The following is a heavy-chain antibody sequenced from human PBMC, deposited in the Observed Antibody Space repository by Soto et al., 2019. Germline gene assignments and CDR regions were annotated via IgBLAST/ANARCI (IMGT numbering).Heavy chain of an antibody. CDR1: GGSISSGGYY. V-gene: IGHV4-31*03. J-gene: IGHJ6*03. D-gene: IGHD2-21*02. Sequence: SETLSLTCTVSGGSISSGGYYWSWIRQHPGKGLEWIGYIYYSGSTYYNPSLKSRVTISVDTSKNQFSLKLSSVTAADTAVYYCARACDPGYYYYMDVWGKRTTLTVSS. CDR3: ARACDPGYYYYMDV. CDR2: IYYSGST.